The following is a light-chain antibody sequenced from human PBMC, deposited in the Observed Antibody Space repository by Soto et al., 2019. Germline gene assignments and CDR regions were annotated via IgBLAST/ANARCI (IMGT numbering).Light chain of an antibody. J-gene: IGKJ2*01. CDR2: DAS. CDR1: KTVGST. Sequence: IVLTQSPGPLSFSPGERATLSCRSRKTVGSTLAWYQHKPGQAPRLLIYDASNRATFIPARFSGGGYGTDFTLTISSLEPEDFAVYSCQQRTSWSYTFGQGTRLQIK. V-gene: IGKV3-11*01. CDR3: QQRTSWSYT.